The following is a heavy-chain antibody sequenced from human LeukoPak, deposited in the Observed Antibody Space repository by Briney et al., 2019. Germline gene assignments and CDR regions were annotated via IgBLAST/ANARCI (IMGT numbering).Heavy chain of an antibody. Sequence: EASVKVSCKASGYTFTGYYMHWVRQAPGQGLEWMGWINPNSGNTGYAQKFQGRVTMTRNTSISTAYMELSSLRSEDTAVYYCARGGYCTNGVCWWGYYYYYGMDVWGQGTTVTVSS. D-gene: IGHD2-8*01. CDR2: INPNSGNT. V-gene: IGHV1-8*02. J-gene: IGHJ6*02. CDR1: GYTFTGYY. CDR3: ARGGYCTNGVCWWGYYYYYGMDV.